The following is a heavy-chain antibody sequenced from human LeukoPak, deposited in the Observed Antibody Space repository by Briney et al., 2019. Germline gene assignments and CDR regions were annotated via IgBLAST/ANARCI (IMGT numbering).Heavy chain of an antibody. CDR2: ISGSGGST. CDR1: EFTVSSTY. J-gene: IGHJ6*02. Sequence: GGSLRLSCAASEFTVSSTYMSWVRQAPGKGLEWVSAISGSGGSTYYADSVKGRFTISRDNSKNTLYLQMNSLRAEDTAVYYCARHVGITMVRGGMDVWGQGTTVTVSS. D-gene: IGHD3-10*01. CDR3: ARHVGITMVRGGMDV. V-gene: IGHV3-23*01.